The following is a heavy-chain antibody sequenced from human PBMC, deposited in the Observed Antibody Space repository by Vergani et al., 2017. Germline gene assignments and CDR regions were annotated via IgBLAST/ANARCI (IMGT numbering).Heavy chain of an antibody. J-gene: IGHJ6*04. CDR3: ASGGFLYEIRWTYRPPSYYGVGV. Sequence: QSQLVQSGDEVKTPGASVTVSCKTCGYSFIKYEISWVRQAPGQGLEWLGWVSPYNGNTNYGQKIQGRVTMTTDTSTRRAYMQLRRLTFDDTAVYYCASGGFLYEIRWTYRPPSYYGVGVWGEGTKVTVSS. D-gene: IGHD3-16*02. V-gene: IGHV1-18*01. CDR2: VSPYNGNT. CDR1: GYSFIKYE.